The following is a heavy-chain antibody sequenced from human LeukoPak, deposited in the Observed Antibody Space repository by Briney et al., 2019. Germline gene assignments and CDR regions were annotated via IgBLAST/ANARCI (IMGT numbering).Heavy chain of an antibody. CDR3: AKGYYFDILSGYSSLDS. Sequence: GGSLRLSCAASGFTFSSYAMHWVRQAPGKGLEWVAVISYDGSNKYYADSVKGRFTISRDDSKNTLYLQMNSLRAEDTAAYYCAKGYYFDILSGYSSLDSWGQGTLVTVSS. CDR2: ISYDGSNK. V-gene: IGHV3-30*04. J-gene: IGHJ4*02. CDR1: GFTFSSYA. D-gene: IGHD3-9*01.